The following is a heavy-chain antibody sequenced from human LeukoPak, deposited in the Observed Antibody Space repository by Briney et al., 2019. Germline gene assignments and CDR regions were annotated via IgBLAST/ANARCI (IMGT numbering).Heavy chain of an antibody. Sequence: PGGSLRLSCAASGFTFSDYGMYWVRQSTGKGLEWVSAIGTAGDTYYPGSVKGRFTISRENAKNSLYLQMNSLRVGDTAVYYCVRGPYCSGGSCNGHFDYWGQGTLVTASS. J-gene: IGHJ4*02. D-gene: IGHD2-15*01. CDR1: GFTFSDYG. CDR2: IGTAGDT. CDR3: VRGPYCSGGSCNGHFDY. V-gene: IGHV3-13*01.